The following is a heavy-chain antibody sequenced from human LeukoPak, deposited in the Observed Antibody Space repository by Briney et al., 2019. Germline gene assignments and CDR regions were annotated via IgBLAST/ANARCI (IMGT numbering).Heavy chain of an antibody. V-gene: IGHV5-51*01. D-gene: IGHD4-23*01. CDR2: IYPGEFNT. Sequence: GESLKISCKGSRKTFSGSWIAWVRQLPGKGLEWTGFIYPGEFNTRYSQSLRGQVTISADKSINTAYLQWSSLKASDSAMYYSARRTGGNSWWCESGGEGTLVTVSS. CDR3: ARRTGGNSWWCES. J-gene: IGHJ4*02. CDR1: RKTFSGSW.